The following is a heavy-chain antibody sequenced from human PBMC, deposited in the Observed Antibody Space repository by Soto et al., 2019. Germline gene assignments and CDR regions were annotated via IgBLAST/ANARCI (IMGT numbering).Heavy chain of an antibody. V-gene: IGHV4-39*01. J-gene: IGHJ6*02. CDR2: IYYSGST. CDR1: GGSISSSSYY. Sequence: QLQLQESGPGLVKPSETLSLTCTVSGGSISSSSYYWGWIRQPPGKGLEWIGTIYYSGSTYYNPSLKSRVTISVDTAQTQFSLKLSSVTAADTAVYYCARHMGRAYYYGMDVWGQGTTVTVSS. D-gene: IGHD1-26*01. CDR3: ARHMGRAYYYGMDV.